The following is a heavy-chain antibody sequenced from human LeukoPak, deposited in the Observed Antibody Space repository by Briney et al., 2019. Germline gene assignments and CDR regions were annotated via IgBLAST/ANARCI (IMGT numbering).Heavy chain of an antibody. CDR3: GRGGYDMYD. CDR1: GFSFSSYA. V-gene: IGHV3-66*01. Sequence: PGGSLTLSCAASGFSFSSYAMTWVRQAPGKGLEWVSTINRDGPTFHADSVKGRFTISRDNSRNTLYLQMNSLRAEDTAVYYCGRGGYDMYDWGQGTTVSVSS. J-gene: IGHJ6*02. CDR2: INRDGPT. D-gene: IGHD2-2*01.